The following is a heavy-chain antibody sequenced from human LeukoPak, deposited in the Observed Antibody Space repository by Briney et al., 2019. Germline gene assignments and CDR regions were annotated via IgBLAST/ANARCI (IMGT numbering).Heavy chain of an antibody. CDR3: ARNDYCFEY. D-gene: IGHD3-3*01. Sequence: SETLSLTCAVYGGSFSGYYWSWIRQPPGKGLEWIGEINHGGTTIYNPSLKSRVIISVDTSKNQFSLKLTSATAADTAVYYCARNDYCFEYWGQGTLVTVSS. CDR2: INHGGTT. V-gene: IGHV4-34*01. J-gene: IGHJ4*02. CDR1: GGSFSGYY.